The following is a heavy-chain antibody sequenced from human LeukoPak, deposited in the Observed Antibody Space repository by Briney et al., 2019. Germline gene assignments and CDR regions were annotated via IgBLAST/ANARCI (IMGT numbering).Heavy chain of an antibody. D-gene: IGHD6-13*01. J-gene: IGHJ4*02. Sequence: SETLSLTCTVSGGSISSYYWSWIRQPPGKGMEWIGYIYYSGRTNYNPSLKSRVTISVDTSKNQFSLKLSSVTAADTAVYYCAGVRYSSSWALFDYWGQGTLVTVSS. CDR2: IYYSGRT. CDR3: AGVRYSSSWALFDY. CDR1: GGSISSYY. V-gene: IGHV4-59*01.